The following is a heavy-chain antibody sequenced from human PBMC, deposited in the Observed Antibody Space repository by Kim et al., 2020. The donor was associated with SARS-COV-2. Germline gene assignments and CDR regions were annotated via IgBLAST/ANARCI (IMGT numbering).Heavy chain of an antibody. J-gene: IGHJ3*02. D-gene: IGHD3-22*01. CDR3: ARNERYYYDSSGHGATFDI. Sequence: SVTLSLTCTVSGGSISSYYWSWIRQPPGKGLEWIGYIYYSGSTNYNPSLKSRVTISVDTSKNQFSLKLSSVTAADTAVYYCARNERYYYDSSGHGATFDIWGQGTMVTVSS. CDR1: GGSISSYY. CDR2: IYYSGST. V-gene: IGHV4-59*13.